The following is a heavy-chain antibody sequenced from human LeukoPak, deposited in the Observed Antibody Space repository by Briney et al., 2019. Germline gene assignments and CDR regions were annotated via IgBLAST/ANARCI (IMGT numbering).Heavy chain of an antibody. Sequence: SETLSLTCTVSGGSISSYYWSWIRQPPGKGLEWIGYIYYSGSTNYNPSLKSRVTISVDTSKNKFSLKLSSVTAADTAAYYCARYVWGSYPTFEDYWGQGTLVTVSS. V-gene: IGHV4-59*01. CDR3: ARYVWGSYPTFEDY. J-gene: IGHJ4*02. CDR1: GGSISSYY. D-gene: IGHD3-16*02. CDR2: IYYSGST.